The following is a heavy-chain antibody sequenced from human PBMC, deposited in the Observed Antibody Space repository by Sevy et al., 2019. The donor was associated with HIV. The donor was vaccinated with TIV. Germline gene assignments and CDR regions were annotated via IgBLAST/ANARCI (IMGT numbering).Heavy chain of an antibody. CDR1: GYTFTDHY. CDR2: INPNSGGT. D-gene: IGHD3-16*01. Sequence: ASVKVSCKASGYTFTDHYIHWVRQAPGQGLEGMGWINPNSGGTNYAQKFQDWVSMTRDTSISSAYMDLSRLQSDDTAVYFCAREPSFGGNIEEDFDYWGQGTRVTVSS. CDR3: AREPSFGGNIEEDFDY. J-gene: IGHJ4*02. V-gene: IGHV1-2*04.